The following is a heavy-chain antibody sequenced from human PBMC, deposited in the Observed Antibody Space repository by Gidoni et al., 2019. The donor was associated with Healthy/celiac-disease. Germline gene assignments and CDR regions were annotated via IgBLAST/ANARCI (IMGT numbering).Heavy chain of an antibody. D-gene: IGHD5-18*01. V-gene: IGHV3-30*03. J-gene: IGHJ4*02. CDR1: GFTFSSYG. CDR3: ATRGYSYGRLFDY. Sequence: QVQLVESGGGVVQPGRSLRLSCAASGFTFSSYGMHWVRQAPGKGLEWVAVISYDGSNKYYADSVKCRFTISRDNSKNTLYLQMNSLRAEDTAVYYCATRGYSYGRLFDYWGQGTLVTVSS. CDR2: ISYDGSNK.